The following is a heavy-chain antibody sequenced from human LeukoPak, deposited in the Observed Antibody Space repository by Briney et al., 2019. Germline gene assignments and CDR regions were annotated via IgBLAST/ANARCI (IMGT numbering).Heavy chain of an antibody. V-gene: IGHV3-53*01. Sequence: PGGSLRLSCAASGFTVSSNYMNWVRQAPGKGLEWVSAIYSGGSTYYADSVKGRFTISRDNSKNTLYLQMNSLRAEDTAVYYCAREAVTRNYFDYWGQGTLVTVSS. CDR1: GFTVSSNY. J-gene: IGHJ4*02. CDR2: IYSGGST. D-gene: IGHD4-17*01. CDR3: AREAVTRNYFDY.